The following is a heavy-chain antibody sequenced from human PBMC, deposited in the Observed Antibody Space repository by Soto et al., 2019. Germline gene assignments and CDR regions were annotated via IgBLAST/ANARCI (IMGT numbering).Heavy chain of an antibody. D-gene: IGHD6-6*01. Sequence: GSLRLSCAASGFTFSSYSMNWVRQAPGKGLEWVSSISSSSSYIYYADSVKGRFTISRDNAKNSLYLQMNSLRAEDTAVYYCARAYSSSSWCDPRGQGTLFRVSS. V-gene: IGHV3-21*01. J-gene: IGHJ5*02. CDR3: ARAYSSSSWCDP. CDR2: ISSSSSYI. CDR1: GFTFSSYS.